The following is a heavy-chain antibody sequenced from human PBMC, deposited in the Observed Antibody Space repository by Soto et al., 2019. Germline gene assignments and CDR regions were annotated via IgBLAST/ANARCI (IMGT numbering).Heavy chain of an antibody. CDR1: GFIFDDYG. J-gene: IGHJ4*02. Sequence: PGGSLRLSCAASGFIFDDYGMSWVRQVPGKGLEWVSGVNWNAAGIGYADSVKGRFTISRDNAKNSLYLQMNSLRAEDTALYYCARRPSRYCSSTTCYASDYWGQGTLVTVSS. CDR2: VNWNAAGI. CDR3: ARRPSRYCSSTTCYASDY. V-gene: IGHV3-20*04. D-gene: IGHD2-2*01.